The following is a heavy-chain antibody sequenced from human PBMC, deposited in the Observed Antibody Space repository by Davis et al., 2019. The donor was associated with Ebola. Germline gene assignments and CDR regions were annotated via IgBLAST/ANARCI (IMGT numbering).Heavy chain of an antibody. CDR1: GGSISSSSYY. V-gene: IGHV4-39*07. CDR2: IYYSGST. J-gene: IGHJ6*02. CDR3: ARSRATFYREEVYYYYGMDV. D-gene: IGHD2-15*01. Sequence: SETLSLTCTVSGGSISSSSYYWGWIRQPPGKGLEWIGSIYYSGSTYYNPSLKSRVTISVDRSKNQFSLKLSSVTAADTAVYYCARSRATFYREEVYYYYGMDVWGQGTTVTVSS.